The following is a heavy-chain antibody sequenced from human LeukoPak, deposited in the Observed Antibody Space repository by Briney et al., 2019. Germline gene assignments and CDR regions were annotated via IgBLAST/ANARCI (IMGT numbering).Heavy chain of an antibody. V-gene: IGHV4-31*03. J-gene: IGHJ3*02. CDR1: GGSISSGGYY. CDR3: ARGFREQQLAFDI. Sequence: SETLSLTCTVSGGSISSGGYYWSWIRQHPGKGLEWIGYIYYSGSTYYNPSLKSRVTISVDTSKNQFSLKLSSVTAADTAVYNCARGFREQQLAFDIWGQGTMVTVSS. D-gene: IGHD6-13*01. CDR2: IYYSGST.